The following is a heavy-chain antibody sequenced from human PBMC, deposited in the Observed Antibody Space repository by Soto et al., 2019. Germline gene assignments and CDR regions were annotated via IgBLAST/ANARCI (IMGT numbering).Heavy chain of an antibody. Sequence: PSETLSLTSAVYGGSFSGYYWSWIRQPPGKGLEWIGEINHSGSTNYNPSLKSRVTISVDTSKNQFSLKLSSVTAADTAVYYCARVSGARPYSLRSYYFDYWGQGTLVTVSS. D-gene: IGHD6-6*01. CDR3: ARVSGARPYSLRSYYFDY. CDR1: GGSFSGYY. V-gene: IGHV4-34*01. J-gene: IGHJ4*02. CDR2: INHSGST.